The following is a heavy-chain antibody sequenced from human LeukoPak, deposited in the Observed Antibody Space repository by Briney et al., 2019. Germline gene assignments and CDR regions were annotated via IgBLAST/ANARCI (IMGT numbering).Heavy chain of an antibody. CDR1: GFTFSSYS. D-gene: IGHD3-10*01. CDR3: ARVLIGFTMVRGHHNWGNFDY. CDR2: ISSSSSNI. Sequence: GGTLRLSCAASGFTFSSYSRNWVRQAPGKGLEWVSSISSSSSNIYHADSVKRRFTISRDNAKNSLYLQTNNLRAEDTAVYDCARVLIGFTMVRGHHNWGNFDYWGQGTLVTVSS. J-gene: IGHJ4*02. V-gene: IGHV3-21*01.